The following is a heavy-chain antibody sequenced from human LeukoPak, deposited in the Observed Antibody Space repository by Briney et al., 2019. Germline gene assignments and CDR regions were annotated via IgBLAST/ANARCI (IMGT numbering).Heavy chain of an antibody. J-gene: IGHJ3*02. CDR1: GGTFSSYA. Sequence: ASVTVSCKASGGTFSSYAISWVRQAPGQGLEWMGGIIPIFGTANYAQKFQGRVTITADESTSTAYMELSSLRSEDTAVYYCAREGLRYFDWLSKYWSHDAFDIWGQGTMVTVSS. CDR3: AREGLRYFDWLSKYWSHDAFDI. D-gene: IGHD3-9*01. CDR2: IIPIFGTA. V-gene: IGHV1-69*01.